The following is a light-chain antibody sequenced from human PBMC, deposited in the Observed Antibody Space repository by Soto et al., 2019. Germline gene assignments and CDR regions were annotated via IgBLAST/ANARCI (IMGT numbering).Light chain of an antibody. CDR2: GAS. Sequence: EIVLTQSPGTLSLSPGERATLSCRASQSVTSTYLAWYQQKPGQAPRLLIYGASSRAIGIPDRFSGSVSGSDFILTINRLEPEDFAVYHCQQYGSSPLTFGGGTKVDIK. CDR3: QQYGSSPLT. CDR1: QSVTSTY. V-gene: IGKV3-20*01. J-gene: IGKJ4*01.